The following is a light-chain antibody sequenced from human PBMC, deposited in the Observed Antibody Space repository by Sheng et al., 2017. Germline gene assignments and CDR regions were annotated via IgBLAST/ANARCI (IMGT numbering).Light chain of an antibody. J-gene: IGKJ3*01. Sequence: EIVLTQSPGTLSLSPGERATLSCRASQSVNSSFLAWYQQKPGQAPRLLIYGASYRANGIPDRFSGSGSGPDFTLTIIRLEPEDFAIYYCQQYDFSPTKFTFGPGTRVEFK. CDR1: QSVNSSF. CDR3: QQYDFSPTKFT. V-gene: IGKV3-20*01. CDR2: GAS.